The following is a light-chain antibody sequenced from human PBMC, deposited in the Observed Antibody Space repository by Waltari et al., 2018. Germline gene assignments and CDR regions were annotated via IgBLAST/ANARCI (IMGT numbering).Light chain of an antibody. CDR2: DTS. J-gene: IGKJ5*01. CDR1: QSVRTS. CDR3: QHYSNWPPIT. V-gene: IGKV3-11*01. Sequence: EIVLTQFPATLSLSPGERATLSCRASQSVRTSVAWYQQKPGQAPRLLIFDTSDRATGIPDRFSGGGSGTDFTLTSSTLEPEDFAVYYCQHYSNWPPITFGQGTRLEIK.